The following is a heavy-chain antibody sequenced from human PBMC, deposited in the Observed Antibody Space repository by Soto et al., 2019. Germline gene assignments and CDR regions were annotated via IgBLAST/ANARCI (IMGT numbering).Heavy chain of an antibody. CDR2: IYYSGST. CDR1: GGSISSTTSY. J-gene: IGHJ4*02. D-gene: IGHD3-16*01. Sequence: QVQLQESGPGLVKPSQTLSLTCTVSGGSISSTTSYWSWIRQHPGKGLEWIGYIYYSGSTYYNPSLKNRVTISLDTSENQFSLNLSSVTAADTAVYYCAREGGDGVDYWGQGTLVTVSS. V-gene: IGHV4-31*03. CDR3: AREGGDGVDY.